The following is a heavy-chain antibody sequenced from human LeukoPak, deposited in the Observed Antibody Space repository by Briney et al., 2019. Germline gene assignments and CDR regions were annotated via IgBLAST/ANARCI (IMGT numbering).Heavy chain of an antibody. D-gene: IGHD1-26*01. J-gene: IGHJ4*02. V-gene: IGHV3-21*01. CDR3: ARDRQWELLPFDY. Sequence: GGSLRLSCAASGFTFSSYSMNWVRQAPGKGLGWVSTISSSSSYIYYADSVKGRFTISRDNAKNSLYLQMNSLRAEDTAVYYCARDRQWELLPFDYWGQGTLVTVSS. CDR1: GFTFSSYS. CDR2: ISSSSSYI.